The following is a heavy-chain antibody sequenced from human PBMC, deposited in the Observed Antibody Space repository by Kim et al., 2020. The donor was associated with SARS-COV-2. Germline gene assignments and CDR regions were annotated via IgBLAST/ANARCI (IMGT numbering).Heavy chain of an antibody. V-gene: IGHV3-11*01. CDR2: ISSSGSTI. J-gene: IGHJ6*02. D-gene: IGHD3-3*01. CDR1: GFTFSDYY. Sequence: GGSLRLSCAASGFTFSDYYMSWIRQAPGKGLEWVSYISSSGSTIYYADSVKGRFTISRDNAKNSLYLQMNSLRAEDTAVYYCARVKSHITISGVVTRFGMDVWGQGTPVTVSS. CDR3: ARVKSHITISGVVTRFGMDV.